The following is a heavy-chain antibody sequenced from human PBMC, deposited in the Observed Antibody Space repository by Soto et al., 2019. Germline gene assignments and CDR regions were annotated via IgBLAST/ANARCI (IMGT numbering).Heavy chain of an antibody. J-gene: IGHJ4*02. CDR1: GFTFGSYG. CDR3: ARDSGIGSGYFSISYYFDY. Sequence: GVSLRLSCAASGFTFGSYGMHWVRQAPGKWLEWVAVISYDGSNKYYADSVKGRFTISRDNSKNTLYLQMNSLRAEDTAVYFCARDSGIGSGYFSISYYFDYWGQGTLVTVSS. V-gene: IGHV3-30*03. CDR2: ISYDGSNK. D-gene: IGHD3-22*01.